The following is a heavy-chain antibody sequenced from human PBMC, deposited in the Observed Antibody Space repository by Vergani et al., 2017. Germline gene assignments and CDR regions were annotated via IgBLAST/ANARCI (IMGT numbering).Heavy chain of an antibody. V-gene: IGHV3-23*03. Sequence: EVQLLESGGGLVQPGGSLRLSCAASGFTFSSYAMSWVRQAPGKGLEWVSVIYSGGSTYYADSVKGRFTISRDNAKNSLYLQMNSLRAEDTAVYYCARGRSGSYYDYWGQGTLVTVSS. D-gene: IGHD1-26*01. CDR3: ARGRSGSYYDY. J-gene: IGHJ4*02. CDR1: GFTFSSYA. CDR2: IYSGGST.